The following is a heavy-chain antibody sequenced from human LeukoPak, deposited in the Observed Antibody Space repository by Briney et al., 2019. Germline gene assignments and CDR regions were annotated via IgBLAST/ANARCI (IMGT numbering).Heavy chain of an antibody. V-gene: IGHV4-34*01. J-gene: IGHJ4*02. CDR1: GGSFSGYY. D-gene: IGHD6-6*01. CDR3: ARIEYSSSCDY. CDR2: INHSGST. Sequence: SETLSLTCAVYGGSFSGYYWTWIRQPPGKGLEWIGEINHSGSTNYNPSLKSRVTISVDTSKNQFSLKLSSVTAADTAVYYCARIEYSSSCDYWGQGTLVTVSS.